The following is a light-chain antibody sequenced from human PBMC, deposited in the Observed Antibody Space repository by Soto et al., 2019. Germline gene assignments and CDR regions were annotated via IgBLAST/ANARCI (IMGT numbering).Light chain of an antibody. CDR3: QQYYIYPPA. V-gene: IGKV1-5*03. CDR2: QTS. CDR1: RDVRIY. J-gene: IGKJ3*01. Sequence: DIQMTQSPSTLSASVGDRVTITCRASRDVRIYLAWYQQKPGKAPKLLMYQTSTLEAGVPSRFSGSGSETDFSLAISVLQPEDSATYFCQQYYIYPPAFGPGTKVEI.